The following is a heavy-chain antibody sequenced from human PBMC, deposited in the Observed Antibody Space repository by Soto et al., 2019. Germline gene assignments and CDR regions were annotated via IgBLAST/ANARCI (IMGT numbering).Heavy chain of an antibody. J-gene: IGHJ6*02. Sequence: GASVKVSCKAPGGTLSTYSMSWVRQAPVQGLEWMGGIVPVFATPTYAQRFQGRVTITADESTNTAYMELSSLRSEDTAVYYCARHSGPQFYYYAMHVWGQGTTVTVSS. D-gene: IGHD2-8*02. CDR3: ARHSGPQFYYYAMHV. V-gene: IGHV1-69*13. CDR2: IVPVFATP. CDR1: GGTLSTYS.